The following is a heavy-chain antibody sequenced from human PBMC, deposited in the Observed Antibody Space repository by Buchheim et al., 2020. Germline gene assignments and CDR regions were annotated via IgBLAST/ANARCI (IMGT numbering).Heavy chain of an antibody. J-gene: IGHJ4*02. CDR1: GFTVSSNY. CDR3: AITLSVLRYFDWLGEGY. V-gene: IGHV3-66*01. CDR2: IYSGGST. Sequence: EVQLVESGGGLVQPGGSLRLSCAASGFTVSSNYMSWVRQAPGKGLEWVSVIYSGGSTYYADSVKGRFTISRDNSKNTLCLQMNSLRAEDTAVYYCAITLSVLRYFDWLGEGYWGQGTL. D-gene: IGHD3-9*01.